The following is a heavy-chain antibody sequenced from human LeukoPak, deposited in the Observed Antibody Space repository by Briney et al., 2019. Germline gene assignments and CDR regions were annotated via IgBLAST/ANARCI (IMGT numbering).Heavy chain of an antibody. CDR1: GFTFSSYS. Sequence: GGPLRLSCAASGFTFSSYSMNWVRQAPGKGLEWVSSISSSNSYIYYADSVKGRFTISRDNAKNSLYLQMNSLRAEDTAVYYCARDPPTYYDFWSGYSCWGQGTLVTVSS. J-gene: IGHJ4*02. CDR2: ISSSNSYI. D-gene: IGHD3-3*01. V-gene: IGHV3-21*01. CDR3: ARDPPTYYDFWSGYSC.